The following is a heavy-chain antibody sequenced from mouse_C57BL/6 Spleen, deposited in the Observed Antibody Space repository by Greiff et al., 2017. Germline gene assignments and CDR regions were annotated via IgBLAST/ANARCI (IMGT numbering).Heavy chain of an antibody. D-gene: IGHD1-1*01. CDR2: IDPSDSYT. CDR1: GYTFTSYW. V-gene: IGHV1-59*01. Sequence: QVQLKQPGAELVRPGTSVKLSCKASGYTFTSYWMHWVKQRPGQGLEWIGVIDPSDSYTNYNQKFKGKATLTVDTSSSTAYMQLSSLTSEDSAVYYCASNSKITTVVADYWGQGTTLTVSS. CDR3: ASNSKITTVVADY. J-gene: IGHJ2*01.